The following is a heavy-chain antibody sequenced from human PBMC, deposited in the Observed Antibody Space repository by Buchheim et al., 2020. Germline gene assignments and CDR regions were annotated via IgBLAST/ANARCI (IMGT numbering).Heavy chain of an antibody. Sequence: EVQLVESGGGLVQPGGSLRLSCAASGFTFSSYEMNWVRQAPGKGLEWVSYISSSGSTIYYADSVKGRFTISRDNAKNSLYLQMNSLRAEDTAVYYCARDLDYYDSSGYLLVGFDYWGQGTL. CDR2: ISSSGSTI. D-gene: IGHD3-22*01. CDR1: GFTFSSYE. J-gene: IGHJ4*02. V-gene: IGHV3-48*03. CDR3: ARDLDYYDSSGYLLVGFDY.